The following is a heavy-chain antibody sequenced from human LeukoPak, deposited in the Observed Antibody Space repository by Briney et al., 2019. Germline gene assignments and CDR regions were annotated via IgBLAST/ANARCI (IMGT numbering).Heavy chain of an antibody. V-gene: IGHV4-30-4*08. D-gene: IGHD2-2*01. CDR1: GGSIGSGEYY. J-gene: IGHJ4*02. CDR2: IYDSGST. Sequence: SQTLSLTCTVSGGSIGSGEYYWNWIRQPPGKGLEWIGYIYDSGSTYYNPSLKSRVTISVDTSKNQFYLKLSPVTASDTAVYYCARDRGVVVPFDSWGLGALVTVSS. CDR3: ARDRGVVVPFDS.